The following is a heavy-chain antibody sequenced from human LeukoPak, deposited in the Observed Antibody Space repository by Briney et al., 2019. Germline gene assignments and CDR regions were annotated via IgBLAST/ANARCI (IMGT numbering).Heavy chain of an antibody. D-gene: IGHD3-10*01. CDR1: GDTFSNYG. V-gene: IGHV1-69*13. Sequence: ASVKVSCKASGDTFSNYGISWVRQAPGQGLEWMGGIIPMFGTAYYAQKFRGRVTITADESTSTAYMELSSLRSEDTAVYYCARETKSLTLVRGLTMYYYYMDVWGKGTTVTISS. CDR2: IIPMFGTA. J-gene: IGHJ6*03. CDR3: ARETKSLTLVRGLTMYYYYMDV.